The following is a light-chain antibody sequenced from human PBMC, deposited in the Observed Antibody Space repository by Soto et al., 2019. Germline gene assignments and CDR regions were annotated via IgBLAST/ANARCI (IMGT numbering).Light chain of an antibody. CDR1: NIGSKS. Sequence: SYELTQPPSVSVAPGKTARITCGGNNIGSKSVHWYQQKPGQAPVLVIYYDSDRPSGIPERFSGSNSGNTATLTISRVEAGDEADYYCEVLDSSSDRGVFGTGTPLTVL. J-gene: IGLJ1*01. V-gene: IGLV3-21*04. CDR2: YDS. CDR3: EVLDSSSDRGV.